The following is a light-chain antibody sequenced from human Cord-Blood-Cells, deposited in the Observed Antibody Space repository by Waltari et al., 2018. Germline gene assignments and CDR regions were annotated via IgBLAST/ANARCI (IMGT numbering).Light chain of an antibody. J-gene: IGLJ3*02. Sequence: QSALTQPASVSGSPGQSITISCTGTSSDVGGYNYVSWYQQHPGKAPKLMMYDVSKRPSGGSKRFSGSKSGTTASLTISGLQAEDEADYYCSSYTSSSTRVVGGGTKLTVL. CDR2: DVS. CDR3: SSYTSSSTRV. CDR1: SSDVGGYNY. V-gene: IGLV2-14*01.